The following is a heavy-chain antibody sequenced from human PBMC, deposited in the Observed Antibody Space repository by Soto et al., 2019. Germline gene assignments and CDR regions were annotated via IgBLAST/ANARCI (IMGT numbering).Heavy chain of an antibody. J-gene: IGHJ4*02. CDR1: GDSVSSNRAA. Sequence: QVQLQQSGPGLVKPSQTLSLTCAISGDSVSSNRAAWNWIRQSPSRGLEWLGRTYYRSKLYDDYAVSVKGRITINPDTSKNQFSLHLNSVTPEDTAVYYCASEGAASTDYGGNIDYWGPGTLVTVSS. D-gene: IGHD2-15*01. CDR2: TYYRSKLYD. V-gene: IGHV6-1*01. CDR3: ASEGAASTDYGGNIDY.